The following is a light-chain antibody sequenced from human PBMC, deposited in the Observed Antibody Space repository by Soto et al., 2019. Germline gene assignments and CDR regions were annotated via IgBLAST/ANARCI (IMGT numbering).Light chain of an antibody. CDR1: QSGSNN. V-gene: IGKV3-15*01. CDR2: GAS. CDR3: QQYNNWPRT. Sequence: EIVMTQSPATLSVSPGERATLSCRASQSGSNNLAWYQQKPGQAPRLLIYGASTRATGIPATFSGSGSGTEFTLTISSLQSEDFALYYGQQYNNWPRTFGQGTNVEIK. J-gene: IGKJ1*01.